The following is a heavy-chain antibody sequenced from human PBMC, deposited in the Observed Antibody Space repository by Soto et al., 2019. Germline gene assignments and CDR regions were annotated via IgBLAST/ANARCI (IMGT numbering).Heavy chain of an antibody. V-gene: IGHV1-24*01. J-gene: IGHJ6*02. CDR1: GYTLTELS. D-gene: IGHD3-10*01. CDR3: ARAVARGGKTIYYYYGIDV. CDR2: FDPEDSET. Sequence: ASVKVSCKVSGYTLTELSMHWVRQAPGKGIEWMGGFDPEDSETIYAQKYQGRVTMTEDTSTDTAYMELSSLRSEDTAVYYCARAVARGGKTIYYYYGIDVWGQGTTVTVSS.